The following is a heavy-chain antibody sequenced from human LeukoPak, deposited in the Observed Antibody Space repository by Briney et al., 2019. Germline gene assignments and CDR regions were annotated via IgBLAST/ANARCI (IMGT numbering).Heavy chain of an antibody. CDR3: ARGSPYYYYYMDV. CDR1: GYSISSGYY. V-gene: IGHV4-38-2*02. CDR2: IYHSGST. Sequence: SETLSLTCTVSGYSISSGYYWGWIRQPPGKGLEWIGSIYHSGSTYYNPSLKSRVTISVDTSKNQFSLKLSSVTAADTAVYYCARGSPYYYYYMDVWGKGTTVTVSS. J-gene: IGHJ6*03.